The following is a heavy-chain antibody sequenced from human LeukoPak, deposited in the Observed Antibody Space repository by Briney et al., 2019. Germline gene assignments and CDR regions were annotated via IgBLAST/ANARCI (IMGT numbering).Heavy chain of an antibody. J-gene: IGHJ4*02. CDR1: GYSISSGYY. CDR2: IYHSGST. V-gene: IGHV4-38-2*02. D-gene: IGHD5-18*01. CDR3: ARVPSLRGYRPYYFDY. Sequence: PSETLSLTCTVSGYSISSGYYWGWIRQPPGKGLEWIGSIYHSGSTYYNPSLKSRVTISVDTSKNQFSLKLSSVTAADTAVYYCARVPSLRGYRPYYFDYWGQGTLVTVSS.